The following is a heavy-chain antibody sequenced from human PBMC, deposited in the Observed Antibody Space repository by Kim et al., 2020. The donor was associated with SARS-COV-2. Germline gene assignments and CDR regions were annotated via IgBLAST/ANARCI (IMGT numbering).Heavy chain of an antibody. D-gene: IGHD3-22*01. V-gene: IGHV3-23*01. CDR3: TKRDFHDSSTFSPFFDS. CDR1: GFTFNNYD. J-gene: IGHJ4*02. CDR2: ITGDSTEI. Sequence: GGSLRLSCAASGFTFNNYDMNWVRQAPGKGLEWVSGITGDSTEIYYADSVKGRFTISRDNSKNTLFLQMSSLTADDTAVYYCTKRDFHDSSTFSPFFDSWGQGSLVTVAS.